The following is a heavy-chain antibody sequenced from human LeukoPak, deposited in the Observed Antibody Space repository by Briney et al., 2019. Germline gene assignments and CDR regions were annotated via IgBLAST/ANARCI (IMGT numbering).Heavy chain of an antibody. Sequence: PGRSLRLSCVGSGFAFHNYAMHWVRRPPGKGLEWVSAINWNSDTKAYADSVKGRFTISRDRARNSLYLRMDSLRPEDTALYYCAKDTGGNGAYFYAMDVWGQGTSVTVSS. D-gene: IGHD4-23*01. V-gene: IGHV3-9*01. J-gene: IGHJ6*02. CDR1: GFAFHNYA. CDR2: INWNSDTK. CDR3: AKDTGGNGAYFYAMDV.